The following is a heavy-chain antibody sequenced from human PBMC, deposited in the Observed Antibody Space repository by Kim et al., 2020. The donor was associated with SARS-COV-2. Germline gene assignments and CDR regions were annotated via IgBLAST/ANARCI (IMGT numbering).Heavy chain of an antibody. J-gene: IGHJ4*02. V-gene: IGHV3-23*01. D-gene: IGHD5-12*01. CDR3: AKDPPAMVATFYDY. Sequence: GGSLRLSCAASGFTFSTYAMSWVRQAPGKGLEWVSTISGSGGSTYYADSVKGRFTISRDNSRNTLYLQMSSLRADDTAVYYCAKDPPAMVATFYDYWGQGTLVTVSS. CDR2: ISGSGGST. CDR1: GFTFSTYA.